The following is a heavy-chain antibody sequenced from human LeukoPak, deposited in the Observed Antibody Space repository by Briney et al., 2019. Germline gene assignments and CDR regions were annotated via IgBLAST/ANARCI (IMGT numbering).Heavy chain of an antibody. Sequence: GGSLRLSCAASGCTFSSYAMRWVRQAPGKGLEWVAVISYDGSNKYYADSVKGRFTISRDNSKNTLYLQMNSLRAEDTAVYYCARGPPHDSSSWHYDYWGQRTLVTVSS. V-gene: IGHV3-30-3*01. CDR2: ISYDGSNK. CDR3: ARGPPHDSSSWHYDY. D-gene: IGHD6-13*01. J-gene: IGHJ4*02. CDR1: GCTFSSYA.